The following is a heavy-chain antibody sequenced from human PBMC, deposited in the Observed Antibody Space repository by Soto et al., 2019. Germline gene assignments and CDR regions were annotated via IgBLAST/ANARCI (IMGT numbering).Heavy chain of an antibody. CDR2: AHHSGRT. CDR3: ARSEATALDY. Sequence: SETLSLTCTVFGDSMSSSNWCNWVRQPPGKGLEWIGEAHHSGRTNYNPSLKSRVTISVDRPQNHFSLQLTSVTAADTAVYYCARSEATALDYWGQGTLVTV. J-gene: IGHJ4*02. V-gene: IGHV4-4*02. CDR1: GDSMSSSNW.